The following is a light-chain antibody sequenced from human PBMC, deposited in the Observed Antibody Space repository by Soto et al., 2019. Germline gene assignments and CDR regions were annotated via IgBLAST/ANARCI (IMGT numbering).Light chain of an antibody. CDR2: DTS. V-gene: IGKV3-15*01. CDR3: QQYVHWPPGT. J-gene: IGKJ1*01. CDR1: QSVSSS. Sequence: EIVVTQSPATLSVSPGERVNLSCRASQSVSSSLAWYQQRPGQAPRLLIYDTSTRAAGIAARFSGSGSGTEFTLTISSLQSEDFAVYYCQQYVHWPPGTVGQGTKV.